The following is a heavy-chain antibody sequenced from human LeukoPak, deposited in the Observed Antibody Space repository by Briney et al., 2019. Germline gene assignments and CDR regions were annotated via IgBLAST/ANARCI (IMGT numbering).Heavy chain of an antibody. D-gene: IGHD2-15*01. CDR1: GFTFSSYA. CDR2: ISGSGDST. J-gene: IGHJ4*02. CDR3: AKDQTVVGASSFDY. Sequence: TGGSLRLSCAASGFTFSSYAMNWVRQAPGKGLEWVSAISGSGDSTYYADSVKGQFTISRDNSKNTLYLQMNSLRAEDTAVYYCAKDQTVVGASSFDYWGQGTLVTVSS. V-gene: IGHV3-23*01.